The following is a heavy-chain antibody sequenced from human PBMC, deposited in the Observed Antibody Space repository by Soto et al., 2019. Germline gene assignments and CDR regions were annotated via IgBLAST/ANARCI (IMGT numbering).Heavy chain of an antibody. CDR2: ISSSGSTI. Sequence: LRLSCAASGFTFSDYYMSWIRQAPGKGLEGVSYISSSGSTIYYADSVKCRFTISRDNAKNALYLQMNSLRAEDTAVYYCAREYSSSRAGFYYYYGMDVWRQGTTATVSS. V-gene: IGHV3-11*01. J-gene: IGHJ6*01. CDR3: AREYSSSRAGFYYYYGMDV. D-gene: IGHD6-6*01. CDR1: GFTFSDYY.